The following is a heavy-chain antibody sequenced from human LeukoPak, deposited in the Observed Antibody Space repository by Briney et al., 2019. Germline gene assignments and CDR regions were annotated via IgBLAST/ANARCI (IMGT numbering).Heavy chain of an antibody. CDR1: GGSISSGDYY. CDR2: MYYSGSI. CDR3: ARPYYYDSRIDP. V-gene: IGHV4-30-4*01. J-gene: IGHJ5*02. Sequence: SETLSLTCTVSGGSISSGDYYWSWIRQPPGKGLEWIGYMYYSGSIYYNPSLKSRATISVDTSKNQFSLKLSSVTAADTAVYYCARPYYYDSRIDPWGQGTLVTVSS. D-gene: IGHD3-22*01.